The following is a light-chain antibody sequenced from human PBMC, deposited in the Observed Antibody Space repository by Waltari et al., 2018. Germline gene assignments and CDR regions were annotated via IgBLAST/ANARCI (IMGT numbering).Light chain of an antibody. J-gene: IGKJ1*01. Sequence: DVVLTQSPLSLPVTLGQPASIPCRSGQSLLSRDGNTYFNWFHQRPGQSPRRLLYKVSNRDSGVPDRFSGSGSGTDFTLSISRVEAEDVGVYYCMQGTHWPWTFGQGTKVGIK. V-gene: IGKV2-30*01. CDR3: MQGTHWPWT. CDR1: QSLLSRDGNTY. CDR2: KVS.